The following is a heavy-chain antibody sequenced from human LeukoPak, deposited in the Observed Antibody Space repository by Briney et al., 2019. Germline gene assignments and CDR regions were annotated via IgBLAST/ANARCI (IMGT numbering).Heavy chain of an antibody. D-gene: IGHD4-23*01. J-gene: IGHJ5*02. CDR1: GITLSNYG. CDR3: ARRPTVVTSGWFDP. V-gene: IGHV3-23*01. CDR2: ISGSGGST. Sequence: GGSLRLSCVVSGITLSNYGMSWVRQAPGKVLDWVSAISGSGGSTYYADSVKGRFTISRDNSKNTLYLQMNSLGAEDTAVYYCARRPTVVTSGWFDPWGQGTLVTVSS.